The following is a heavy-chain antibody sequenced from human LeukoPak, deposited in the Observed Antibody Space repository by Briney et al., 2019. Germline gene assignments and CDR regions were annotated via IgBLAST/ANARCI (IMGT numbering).Heavy chain of an antibody. CDR2: MNPNSGNT. J-gene: IGHJ4*02. CDR1: GYTFTGYY. Sequence: ASVKVSCKASGYTFTGYYMHWVRQAPGQGLEWMGWMNPNSGNTGYAQKFQGRVTMTRNTSISTAYMELSSLRSEDTAVYYCARLVFTMVRGVISYYFDYWGQGTLVTVSS. D-gene: IGHD3-10*01. CDR3: ARLVFTMVRGVISYYFDY. V-gene: IGHV1-8*02.